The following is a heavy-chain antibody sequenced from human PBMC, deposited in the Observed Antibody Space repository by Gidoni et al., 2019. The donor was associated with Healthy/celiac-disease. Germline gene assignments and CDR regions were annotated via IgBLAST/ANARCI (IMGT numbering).Heavy chain of an antibody. D-gene: IGHD3-22*01. Sequence: QITLKESGPTLVKPTQTLTLTCTFSAFSLSTSGVGVGWIRQPPGKALEWLALLYWDGDRRYSPSLKSRLTITKDTSKNQVVLTMTNMDPVDTATYYCARENYDSSGYYWSYFDYWGQGTLVTVSS. CDR2: LYWDGDR. CDR3: ARENYDSSGYYWSYFDY. V-gene: IGHV2-5*02. J-gene: IGHJ4*02. CDR1: AFSLSTSGVG.